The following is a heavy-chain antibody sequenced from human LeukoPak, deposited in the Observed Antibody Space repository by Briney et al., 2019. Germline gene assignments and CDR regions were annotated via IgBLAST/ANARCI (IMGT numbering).Heavy chain of an antibody. CDR3: ARDLGYSYGSTDYYYGMDV. D-gene: IGHD5-18*01. Sequence: GGSLRLSCAASGFTFSSYSMNWVRQAPGKGLEWVSSISSSSSYIYYADSVKGRFTISRDNATNSLYLQMNSLRAEDTAVYYCARDLGYSYGSTDYYYGMDVWGQGTTVTVSS. CDR1: GFTFSSYS. V-gene: IGHV3-21*01. CDR2: ISSSSSYI. J-gene: IGHJ6*02.